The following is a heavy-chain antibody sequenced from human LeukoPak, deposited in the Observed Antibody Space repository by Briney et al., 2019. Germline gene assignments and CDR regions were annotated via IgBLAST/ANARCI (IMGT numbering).Heavy chain of an antibody. CDR2: ISAYNGNT. CDR1: GYTFTSYG. Sequence: ASVKVSCKASGYTFTSYGISGVRQAPGQGLERMGWISAYNGNTNYAQKLQGRVTMTTDTSTSKAYMELRSLRSDDTAVYYCARAAFWSGYPYYFDYWGQGTLVTVSS. CDR3: ARAAFWSGYPYYFDY. J-gene: IGHJ4*02. V-gene: IGHV1-18*01. D-gene: IGHD3-3*01.